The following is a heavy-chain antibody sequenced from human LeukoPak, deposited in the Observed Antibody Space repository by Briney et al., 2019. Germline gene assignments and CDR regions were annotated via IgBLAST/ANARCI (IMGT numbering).Heavy chain of an antibody. CDR3: ARHNYCSSTSCYSP. CDR2: IYYSGST. Sequence: PSQTLSLTCTVSGGSISSGDYYWSWIRQPPGKGLEWVGYIYYSGSTYYNPSLKSRVTISVDTSKNQFSLKLSSVTAADTAVYYCARHNYCSSTSCYSPWGQGTLVTVSS. CDR1: GGSISSGDYY. D-gene: IGHD2-2*01. V-gene: IGHV4-30-4*08. J-gene: IGHJ5*02.